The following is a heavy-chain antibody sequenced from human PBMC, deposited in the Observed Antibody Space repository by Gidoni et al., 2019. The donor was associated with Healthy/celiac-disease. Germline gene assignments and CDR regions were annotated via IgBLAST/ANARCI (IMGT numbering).Heavy chain of an antibody. D-gene: IGHD2-2*01. Sequence: QVQLVESGGGVVQPGRSLSLSCAASGFTFSSYVMHWVRQDPVTGLEGVEVIWYDGRNKYYADSVKGRFTISRDNSKKTLYRKMNSLRAEDTAVYYCARGPYHHYFDYWGQGTLVTVSS. CDR1: GFTFSSYV. V-gene: IGHV3-33*01. CDR2: IWYDGRNK. J-gene: IGHJ4*02. CDR3: ARGPYHHYFDY.